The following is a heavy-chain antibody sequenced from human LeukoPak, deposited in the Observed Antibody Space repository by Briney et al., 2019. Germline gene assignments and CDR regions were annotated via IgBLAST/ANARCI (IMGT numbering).Heavy chain of an antibody. CDR3: ARKIASTRLGVRYYYMDV. J-gene: IGHJ6*03. V-gene: IGHV1-8*01. CDR2: MNPKSGNT. CDR1: GYTFISYD. Sequence: ASVKVSCKASGYTFISYDIVWLRQATGQGREWMGYMNPKSGNTDYVQNFQGRVTMTSDTSITTAYMELSGLRSEDTAVYYCARKIASTRLGVRYYYMDVWGEGTTVTTSS. D-gene: IGHD2-2*01.